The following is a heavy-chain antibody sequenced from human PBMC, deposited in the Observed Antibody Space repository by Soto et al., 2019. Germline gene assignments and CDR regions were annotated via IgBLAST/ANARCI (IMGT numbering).Heavy chain of an antibody. CDR3: ARAAGSGSYRVY. J-gene: IGHJ4*02. V-gene: IGHV3-74*01. CDR2: INSDGSST. Sequence: GSLRLSCAASGFTFSSYWMHWVRQAPGKGLVWVSRINSDGSSTSYADSVKGRFTISRDNAKNTLYLQMNSLRAEDTAVYYCARAAGSGSYRVYWGQGTLVTVSS. D-gene: IGHD3-10*01. CDR1: GFTFSSYW.